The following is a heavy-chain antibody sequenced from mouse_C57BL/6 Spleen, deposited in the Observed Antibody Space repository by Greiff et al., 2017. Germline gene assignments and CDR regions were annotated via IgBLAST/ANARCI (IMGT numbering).Heavy chain of an antibody. D-gene: IGHD1-1*01. Sequence: QVQLKESGAELVKPGASVKISCKASGYAFSSYWMNWVKQRPGKGLEWIGQIYPGDGDTNYNGKVKGKATLTADRSSSTAYMQLSSLTSEDSAVYFCARSPGSSYGFAYWGQGTLVTVSA. CDR2: IYPGDGDT. V-gene: IGHV1-80*01. CDR1: GYAFSSYW. J-gene: IGHJ3*01. CDR3: ARSPGSSYGFAY.